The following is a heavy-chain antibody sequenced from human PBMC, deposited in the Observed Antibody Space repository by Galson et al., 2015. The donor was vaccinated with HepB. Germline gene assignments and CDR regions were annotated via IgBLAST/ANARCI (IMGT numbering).Heavy chain of an antibody. CDR2: IIPIFGKA. CDR1: GGTFSSSA. V-gene: IGHV1-69*13. CDR3: ARGYIVVVPAANYYYGMDV. J-gene: IGHJ6*02. Sequence: SVKVSCKASGGTFSSSAISWVRQAPGQGLEWMGGIIPIFGKANYAQKFQGRVPITADDSPSTAYMELSSLRSEDTAVYYCARGYIVVVPAANYYYGMDVWGQGTTVTVSS. D-gene: IGHD2-2*01.